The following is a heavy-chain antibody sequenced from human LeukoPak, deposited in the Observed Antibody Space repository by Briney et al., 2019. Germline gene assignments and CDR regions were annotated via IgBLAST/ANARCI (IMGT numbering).Heavy chain of an antibody. CDR3: ARDYYDSNGFSLGYYIDY. CDR1: GFTFSSYS. Sequence: KTGGSLRLSCAASGFTFSSYSMNWVRQAPGKGLEWVSSISSSSSYIYYADSVKGRFTISRDNAKDTLYLQMNSLRAEDTAVYYCARDYYDSNGFSLGYYIDYWGQGTAVTVSS. CDR2: ISSSSSYI. J-gene: IGHJ4*02. V-gene: IGHV3-21*01. D-gene: IGHD3-22*01.